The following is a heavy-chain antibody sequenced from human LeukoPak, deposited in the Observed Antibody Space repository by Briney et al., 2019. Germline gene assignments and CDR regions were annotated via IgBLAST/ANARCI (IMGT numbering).Heavy chain of an antibody. V-gene: IGHV3-74*01. J-gene: IGHJ4*02. CDR2: INSDGSST. Sequence: GGSLRLSCAASGFTFSSYWMHWVRRAPGKGLVWVSRINSDGSSTSYADSVKGRFTISRDNAKNTLYLQMNSLRAEDTAVYYCARGSTYYYDSRYYFDYWGQGTLVTVSS. CDR3: ARGSTYYYDSRYYFDY. D-gene: IGHD3-22*01. CDR1: GFTFSSYW.